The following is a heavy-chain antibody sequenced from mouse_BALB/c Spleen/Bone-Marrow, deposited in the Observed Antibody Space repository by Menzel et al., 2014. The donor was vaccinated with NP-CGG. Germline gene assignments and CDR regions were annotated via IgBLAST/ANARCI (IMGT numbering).Heavy chain of an antibody. D-gene: IGHD2-3*01. Sequence: EVKLVDSGGGLVQPGRSLKISCAASGFDFSGFWMGWVRLAPGKGLEWIGEINPDSSTINYTPSLKDRFIISRDNAKNTLYLQMSKMRSEDTALYYCARLGYYGGFAYWGQGTLVTVSA. CDR2: INPDSSTI. CDR3: ARLGYYGGFAY. CDR1: GFDFSGFW. V-gene: IGHV4-1*02. J-gene: IGHJ3*01.